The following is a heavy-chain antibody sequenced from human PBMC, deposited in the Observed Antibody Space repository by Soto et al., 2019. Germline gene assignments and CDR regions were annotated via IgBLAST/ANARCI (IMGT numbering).Heavy chain of an antibody. D-gene: IGHD6-13*01. Sequence: SETLSLTCAVSGGSISSGGYSWSWIRQPPGKGLEWIGYIYHSGSTYYNPSLKSRVTISVDTSKNQFSLKLSSVTAADTAVYYCARRSPGSWHYNSFVSWGQATLVTVSS. CDR3: ARRSPGSWHYNSFVS. V-gene: IGHV4-30-2*01. J-gene: IGHJ5*01. CDR1: GGSISSGGYS. CDR2: IYHSGST.